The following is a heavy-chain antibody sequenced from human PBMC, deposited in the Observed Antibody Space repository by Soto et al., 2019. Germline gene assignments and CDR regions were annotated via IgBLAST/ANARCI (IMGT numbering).Heavy chain of an antibody. CDR1: GGSISSSSYY. Sequence: PSETLSLTCTVSGGSISSSSYYWGWIRQPPGKGLEWIGSIYYSGSTYYNPSLKSRVTISVDTSKNQFSLKLSSVTAADTAVYYCARIGGWFGELFPHYNWFDPWGQGTLVTVSS. V-gene: IGHV4-39*01. J-gene: IGHJ5*02. CDR2: IYYSGST. CDR3: ARIGGWFGELFPHYNWFDP. D-gene: IGHD3-10*01.